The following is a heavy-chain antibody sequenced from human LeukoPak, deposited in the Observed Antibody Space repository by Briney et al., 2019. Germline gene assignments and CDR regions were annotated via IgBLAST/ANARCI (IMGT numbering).Heavy chain of an antibody. D-gene: IGHD2-2*01. CDR1: GGSISSGDYY. Sequence: PSQTLSLTCTVSGGSISSGDYYWSWIRQPPGKGLEWIGYIYYSGSTYYNPSLKSRVTISVDTSKNQFSLKLSSVTAADTAVYYCARAPFGFWVVPGRAFDIWGQGTMVTVSS. V-gene: IGHV4-30-4*08. CDR2: IYYSGST. J-gene: IGHJ3*02. CDR3: ARAPFGFWVVPGRAFDI.